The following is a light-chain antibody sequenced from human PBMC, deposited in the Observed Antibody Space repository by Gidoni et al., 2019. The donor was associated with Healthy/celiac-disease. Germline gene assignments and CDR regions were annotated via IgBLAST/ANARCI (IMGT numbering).Light chain of an antibody. CDR3: QQRSNWPSIT. V-gene: IGKV3-11*01. CDR1: HSVSSY. Sequence: EIGLTQSPATLSLSPGERATLACRARHSVSSYVAWYQQKPGQAPRLLIYDASNRATGIPARCSGSGSGTDFTLTISILEPEDFAVYDCQQRSNWPSITFXXXTRLEIK. J-gene: IGKJ5*01. CDR2: DAS.